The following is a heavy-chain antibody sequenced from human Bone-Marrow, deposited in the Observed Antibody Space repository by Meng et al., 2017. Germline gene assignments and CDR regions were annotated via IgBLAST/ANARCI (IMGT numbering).Heavy chain of an antibody. CDR3: ARDTDFWSASNWFDP. CDR1: GGSISSGDYY. D-gene: IGHD3-3*01. J-gene: IGHJ5*02. Sequence: QVQLQESRTGLVKPSQTLSLTCTVSGGSISSGDYYWSWIRQPPGKGLEWIGYIYYTGTTYYNPSLKSRLTISVDTSKNQFSLNLTSVTAADTAVYYCARDTDFWSASNWFDPWGPGTLVTVSS. CDR2: IYYTGTT. V-gene: IGHV4-30-4*08.